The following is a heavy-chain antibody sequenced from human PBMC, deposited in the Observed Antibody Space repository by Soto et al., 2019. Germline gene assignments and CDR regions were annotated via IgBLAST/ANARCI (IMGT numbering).Heavy chain of an antibody. CDR3: ARDHKGGYYYYGMDV. CDR1: GFTFSSYE. V-gene: IGHV3-48*03. CDR2: ISSSGSTI. J-gene: IGHJ6*02. Sequence: GGSLRLSCAASGFTFSSYEMNWVRQAPGKGLEWVSYISSSGSTIYYADSVKGRFTISRDNAKNSLYLQMNSLRAEDTAVYYCARDHKGGYYYYGMDVWGQGXTVTVSS.